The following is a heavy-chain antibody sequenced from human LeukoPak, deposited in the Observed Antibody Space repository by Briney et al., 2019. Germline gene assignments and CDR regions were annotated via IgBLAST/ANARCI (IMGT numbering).Heavy chain of an antibody. CDR3: ARDCVIVGAPCYDY. CDR1: GFTFSNYW. Sequence: PGGSLRLSCAASGFTFSNYWMSWVRQAPGKGLEWVANIRQDGSEKYCVDSVKGRFTISRDNAKNSLYLQMNSLRAEDTAVYYCARDCVIVGAPCYDYWGQGTLVTVSS. D-gene: IGHD1-26*01. V-gene: IGHV3-7*04. J-gene: IGHJ4*02. CDR2: IRQDGSEK.